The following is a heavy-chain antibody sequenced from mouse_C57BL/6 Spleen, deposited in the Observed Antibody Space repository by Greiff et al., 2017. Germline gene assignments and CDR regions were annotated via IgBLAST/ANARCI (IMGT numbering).Heavy chain of an antibody. CDR3: ARRGYYYGSSYGYFDY. Sequence: EVMLVESGGGLVKPGGSLKLSCAASGFTFSSYTMSWVRQTPEKRLGWVATISGGGGNTYYPDSVKGRFTISRDNAKNTLYLQMSSLRSEDTALYYCARRGYYYGSSYGYFDYWGQGTTLTVSS. J-gene: IGHJ2*01. D-gene: IGHD1-1*01. CDR2: ISGGGGNT. V-gene: IGHV5-9*01. CDR1: GFTFSSYT.